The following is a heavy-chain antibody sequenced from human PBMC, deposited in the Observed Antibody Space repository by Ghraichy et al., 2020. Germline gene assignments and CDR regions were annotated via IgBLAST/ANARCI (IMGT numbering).Heavy chain of an antibody. CDR3: ARDLGDGYYDFDY. Sequence: GESLNISCAASGFTFSSYGMHWVRQAPGKGLEWVAVIWYDGSNKYYADSVKGRFTISRDNSKNTLYLQMNSLRAEDTAVYYCARDLGDGYYDFDYWGQGTLVTVSS. J-gene: IGHJ4*02. V-gene: IGHV3-33*01. D-gene: IGHD5-24*01. CDR1: GFTFSSYG. CDR2: IWYDGSNK.